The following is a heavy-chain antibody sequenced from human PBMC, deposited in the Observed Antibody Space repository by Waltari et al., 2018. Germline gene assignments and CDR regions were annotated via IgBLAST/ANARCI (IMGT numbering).Heavy chain of an antibody. D-gene: IGHD6-19*01. V-gene: IGHV3-53*02. CDR1: GFSFSSNY. J-gene: IGHJ4*02. Sequence: EVQLVETGGGLIQPGGSLRLSCAASGFSFSSNYMSWVRQAPGKGLEWVSVIYSGGNTYYADSVKGRFTISRDNSRNTLYLQMNSLRAEDTAMYYCARDDIAVAGVDYWGQGTLVTVSS. CDR3: ARDDIAVAGVDY. CDR2: IYSGGNT.